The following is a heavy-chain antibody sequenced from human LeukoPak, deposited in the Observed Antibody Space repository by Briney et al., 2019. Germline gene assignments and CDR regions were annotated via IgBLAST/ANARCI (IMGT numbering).Heavy chain of an antibody. CDR3: ARDVGNFDY. V-gene: IGHV3-74*01. CDR1: GFTFSNYW. Sequence: GGSLRLSCAASGFTFSNYWMHWVRQAPGKGLVWVSRINSDGISTGYADSVKGRFTVSRDNAKKTLYLQMNSMRAEDTAVYYCARDVGNFDYWGQGTLVTVSS. J-gene: IGHJ4*02. CDR2: INSDGIST.